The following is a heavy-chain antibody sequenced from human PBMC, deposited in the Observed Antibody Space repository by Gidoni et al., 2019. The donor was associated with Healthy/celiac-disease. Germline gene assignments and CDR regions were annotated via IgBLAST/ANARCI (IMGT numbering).Heavy chain of an antibody. D-gene: IGHD3-16*02. Sequence: EVQLVESGGGLVQPGGSLQLSCAASGFTFSGSAMHWVRQASGKGLEWVGRIRSEANSSARAYAASMKGRFTISRDDSKNTAYLQMNSLKTEDTAVYYCTRQWGDYVWGSYHPVIDYWGQGTLVTVSS. CDR2: IRSEANSSAR. J-gene: IGHJ4*02. CDR1: GFTFSGSA. CDR3: TRQWGDYVWGSYHPVIDY. V-gene: IGHV3-73*02.